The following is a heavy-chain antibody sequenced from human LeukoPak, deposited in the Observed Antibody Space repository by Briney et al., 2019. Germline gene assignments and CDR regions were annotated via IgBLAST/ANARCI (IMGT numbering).Heavy chain of an antibody. CDR3: AREVTAFDY. J-gene: IGHJ4*02. V-gene: IGHV4-39*07. Sequence: NSSETLSLTCTVSDVSISSSSYYWGWIRQPPGKGLEWIGSGYFSGNTYYNPSLKSRVTISVDTSKNQFSLKLSSVTAADTAVYYCAREVTAFDYWGQGTLVTVSS. CDR2: GYFSGNT. CDR1: DVSISSSSYY. D-gene: IGHD2-21*02.